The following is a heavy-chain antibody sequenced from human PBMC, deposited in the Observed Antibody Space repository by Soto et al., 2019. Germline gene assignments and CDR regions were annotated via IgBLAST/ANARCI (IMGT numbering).Heavy chain of an antibody. V-gene: IGHV4-39*02. Sequence: QLQLQESGPGLVKPSETLSLTCTVSGGSISSSSYYWGWIRQPPGKGLEWIGSIYYSGNTYYTPSLKGRVTLSVDTSTNHFSLKLSSVTAADTAVYYCAREGGRYCTGGSCQVDYWGQGTLVTVSS. CDR2: IYYSGNT. CDR1: GGSISSSSYY. J-gene: IGHJ4*02. D-gene: IGHD2-15*01. CDR3: AREGGRYCTGGSCQVDY.